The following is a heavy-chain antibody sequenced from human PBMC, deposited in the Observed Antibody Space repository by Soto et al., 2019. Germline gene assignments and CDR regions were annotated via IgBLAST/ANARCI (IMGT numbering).Heavy chain of an antibody. V-gene: IGHV2-5*01. J-gene: IGHJ4*02. CDR3: THRQARYIDY. Sequence: LKESGPTLVKPTQTLTLTCTFSGFSFSTDGVGVGWIRQPPGKALECLILIYWNDYIPYSPSLRSGVTITKDASSNQVVLTMTHLDPVDTASYYCTHRQARYIDYWGQGTLVTVSS. CDR1: GFSFSTDGVG. CDR2: IYWNDYI.